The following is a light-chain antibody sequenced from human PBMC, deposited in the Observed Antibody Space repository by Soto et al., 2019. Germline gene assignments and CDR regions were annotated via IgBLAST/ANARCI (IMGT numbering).Light chain of an antibody. CDR1: QSVSSSY. V-gene: IGKV3-20*01. CDR3: QQYGSSSYT. Sequence: EIVLTQSPGTLSLSPGERATLSCRASQSVSSSYLAWYQQKPGQAPRLLIYGASGRATVIPDRFSGSGSGTDFTLTISRLEPEDFEVYYCQQYGSSSYTFGQGTKLEIK. CDR2: GAS. J-gene: IGKJ2*01.